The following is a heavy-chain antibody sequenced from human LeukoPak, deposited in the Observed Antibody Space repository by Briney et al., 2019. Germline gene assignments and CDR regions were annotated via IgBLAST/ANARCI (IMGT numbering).Heavy chain of an antibody. J-gene: IGHJ4*02. Sequence: GSLRLSCAASGFTFSSSAMSWVRQAPGKGLEWVSAISNNGGYTYYADSVQGRFTISRDNSKSTLCLQMNSLRAEDTAVYYCAKQLGYCSDGSCYYPYWGQGTLVTVSS. CDR2: ISNNGGYT. D-gene: IGHD2-15*01. V-gene: IGHV3-23*01. CDR1: GFTFSSSA. CDR3: AKQLGYCSDGSCYYPY.